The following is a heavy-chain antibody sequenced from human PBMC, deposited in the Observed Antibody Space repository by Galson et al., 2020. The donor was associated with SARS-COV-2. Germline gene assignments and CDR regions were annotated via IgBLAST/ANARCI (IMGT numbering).Heavy chain of an antibody. V-gene: IGHV1-2*02. J-gene: IGHJ4*02. D-gene: IGHD6-13*01. Sequence: ASVKVSCKASGYTFTDHYMHWVRQAPGQGLEWMGWIHPTGGGTSSAQNLQGRLSLTRDTSISTAYMELSGLTSDDTATYYCARGDGSSWYFLWGQGTLVTVSS. CDR1: GYTFTDHY. CDR2: IHPTGGGT. CDR3: ARGDGSSWYFL.